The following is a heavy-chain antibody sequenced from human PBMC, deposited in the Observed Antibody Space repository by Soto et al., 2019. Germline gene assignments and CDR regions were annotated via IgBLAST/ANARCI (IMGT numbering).Heavy chain of an antibody. J-gene: IGHJ4*02. D-gene: IGHD6-25*01. CDR2: IYYTGAT. CDR1: SGSISTGNW. V-gene: IGHV4-4*02. Sequence: QVELQESGPRLVKSSGTLSLTCEVSSGSISTGNWWSWVRQPPGKGLEWIGEIYYTGATNYNPSLKSRVTMTIDKSQDQFSLILTSATAADTAVYYCARVFSSGSGWMYYFDFWGQGILVSVSS. CDR3: ARVFSSGSGWMYYFDF.